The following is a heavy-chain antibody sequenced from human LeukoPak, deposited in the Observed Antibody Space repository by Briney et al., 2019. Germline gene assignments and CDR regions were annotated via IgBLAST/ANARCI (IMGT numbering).Heavy chain of an antibody. J-gene: IGHJ4*02. CDR2: IYPGDSDT. CDR1: GYSFTSYW. CDR3: ARLAASGGSGWYGFDY. Sequence: GESLKISCKGSGYSFTSYWIGWVRQMPGKGLEWMGIIYPGDSDTRYSPSFQGQVTISADKSISTAYLQWSSLKASDTATYYCARLAASGGSGWYGFDYWGQGTLVTVPS. D-gene: IGHD6-19*01. V-gene: IGHV5-51*01.